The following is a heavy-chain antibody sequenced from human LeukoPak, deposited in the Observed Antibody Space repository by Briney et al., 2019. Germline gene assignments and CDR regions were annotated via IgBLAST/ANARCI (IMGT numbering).Heavy chain of an antibody. J-gene: IGHJ3*02. D-gene: IGHD2-2*02. CDR3: ARERGYCSSSACYTSDAFDI. Sequence: GASVKVSCKASGYTFTGYYMHWVRQAPGQGLEWMGWINPNSGGTNYAQRFQGRVTMTRDTSISTAYMELSRLRSDDTAVYYCARERGYCSSSACYTSDAFDIWGQGTMVTVSS. V-gene: IGHV1-2*02. CDR2: INPNSGGT. CDR1: GYTFTGYY.